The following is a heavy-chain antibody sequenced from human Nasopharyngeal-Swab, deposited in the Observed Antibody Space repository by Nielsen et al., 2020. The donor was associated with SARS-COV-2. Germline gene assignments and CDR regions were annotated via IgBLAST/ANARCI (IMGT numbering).Heavy chain of an antibody. V-gene: IGHV3-9*01. CDR2: ISWNSGST. D-gene: IGHD3-22*01. CDR1: GFTFDDYA. CDR3: AKDNNPCYYDSSGYAFDI. J-gene: IGHJ3*02. Sequence: GGSLRLSCAASGFTFDDYAMHWVRQAPGKGLEWVSGISWNSGSTGYADSVKGRFTISRDNAKNSLYLQMNSLRAEDTALYYCAKDNNPCYYDSSGYAFDIWGQGTMVTVSS.